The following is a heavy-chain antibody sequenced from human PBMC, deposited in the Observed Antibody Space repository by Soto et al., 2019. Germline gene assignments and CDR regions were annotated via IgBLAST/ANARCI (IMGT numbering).Heavy chain of an antibody. D-gene: IGHD6-6*01. CDR3: AKDRTFGPPLVRFDS. Sequence: LRLSCGASGFTFSVYAVTWVRQAPGKGLEWVSAISGNGGSTYYADSVKGRFTISRDNSKSTLHLQMNSLRVEDTAVYYCAKDRTFGPPLVRFDSWGQGTLVTVSS. V-gene: IGHV3-23*01. J-gene: IGHJ4*02. CDR1: GFTFSVYA. CDR2: ISGNGGST.